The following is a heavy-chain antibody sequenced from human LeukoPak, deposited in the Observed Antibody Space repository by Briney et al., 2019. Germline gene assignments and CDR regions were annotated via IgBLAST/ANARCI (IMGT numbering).Heavy chain of an antibody. Sequence: AASVKVSCKASGYTFTSYGISWVRQAPGQGLEWMGWISAYNGNTNYAQKLQGRVTITADESTSTAYMELSSLRSEDTAVYYCARESPVHYWGQGTLVTVSS. CDR2: ISAYNGNT. CDR3: ARESPVHY. V-gene: IGHV1-18*01. J-gene: IGHJ4*02. CDR1: GYTFTSYG.